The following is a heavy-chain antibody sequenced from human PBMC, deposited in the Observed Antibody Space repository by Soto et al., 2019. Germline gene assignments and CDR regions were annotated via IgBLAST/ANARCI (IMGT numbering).Heavy chain of an antibody. CDR1: GYTFTSYG. Sequence: VKVSCKASGYTFTSYGISWVRQAPGQGLEWMGWISAYNGNTNYAQKFQGRVTITADESTSTAYMELSSLRSEDTAVYYCARDGSSSWYSNWFDPWGQGTLVTVSS. CDR3: ARDGSSSWYSNWFDP. CDR2: ISAYNGNT. J-gene: IGHJ5*02. V-gene: IGHV1-18*01. D-gene: IGHD6-13*01.